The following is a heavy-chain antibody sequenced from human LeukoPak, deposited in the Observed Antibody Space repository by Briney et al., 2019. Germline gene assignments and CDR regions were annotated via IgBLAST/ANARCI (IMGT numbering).Heavy chain of an antibody. CDR2: IFTSGKT. D-gene: IGHD3-9*01. CDR1: GGSISNQY. J-gene: IGHJ4*02. V-gene: IGHV4-4*07. CDR3: AREWPGSYDVLTGRYEGGYYYDN. Sequence: SETLSLTCTVSGGSISNQYWAWIRQPAGKGLEWIGRIFTSGKTDSNPSLRGRVTISLNTPMNQFSLRLTSVTAADTAFYYCAREWPGSYDVLTGRYEGGYYYDNWGQGTLVPVSS.